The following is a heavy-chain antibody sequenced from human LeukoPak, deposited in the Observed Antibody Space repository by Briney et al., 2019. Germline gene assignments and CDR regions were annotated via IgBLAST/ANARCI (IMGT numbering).Heavy chain of an antibody. V-gene: IGHV1-18*01. CDR3: ARDSPPYYDFWSGYSADAFDI. Sequence: ASVKVSCKASGYTFTSITINWVRQAPGQGLEWMGWISAYNGNTNYAQKLQGRVTMTTDTSTSTAYMELRSLRSDDTAVYYCARDSPPYYDFWSGYSADAFDIWGQGTMVTVSS. CDR1: GYTFTSIT. J-gene: IGHJ3*02. CDR2: ISAYNGNT. D-gene: IGHD3-3*01.